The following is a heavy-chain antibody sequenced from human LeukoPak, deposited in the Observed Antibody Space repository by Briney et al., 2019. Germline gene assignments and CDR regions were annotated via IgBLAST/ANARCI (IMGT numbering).Heavy chain of an antibody. Sequence: SETLSLTCTVSGGSISSGDYYWSWIRQPPGKGLEWIGRIYTSGSTNYNPSLKSRVTISVDTSKNQFSLKLSSVTAADTAVYYCARVQGDFWSGYSDVWGKGTTVTVSS. D-gene: IGHD3-3*01. CDR1: GGSISSGDYY. V-gene: IGHV4-61*02. CDR2: IYTSGST. CDR3: ARVQGDFWSGYSDV. J-gene: IGHJ6*04.